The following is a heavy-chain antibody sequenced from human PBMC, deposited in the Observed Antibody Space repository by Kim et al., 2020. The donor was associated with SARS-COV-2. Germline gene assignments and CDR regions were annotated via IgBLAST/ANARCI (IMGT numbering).Heavy chain of an antibody. V-gene: IGHV3-9*01. D-gene: IGHD3-10*01. Sequence: GGSLRLSCAASGFTFDDYAMHWVRQAPGKGLEWVSGISWNSGSIGYADSVKGRFTISRDNAKNSLYLQMNSLRAEDTALYYCAKYEGRDTYYYYGMDVWGQGTTVTVSS. CDR2: ISWNSGSI. CDR3: AKYEGRDTYYYYGMDV. J-gene: IGHJ6*02. CDR1: GFTFDDYA.